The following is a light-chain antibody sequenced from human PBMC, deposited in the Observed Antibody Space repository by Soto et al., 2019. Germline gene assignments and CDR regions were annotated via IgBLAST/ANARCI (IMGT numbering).Light chain of an antibody. J-gene: IGKJ1*01. V-gene: IGKV1-5*03. CDR1: QTISSW. Sequence: DIQMTHSPSTLSGSVGDRVTITCRASQTISSWLAWYQQKPGKAPKLLIYKASTLKSGVPSRFSGSGSGTEFALTITSLQPDDFATHYCQHYNSYLPGVGQGTKVDIK. CDR3: QHYNSYLPG. CDR2: KAS.